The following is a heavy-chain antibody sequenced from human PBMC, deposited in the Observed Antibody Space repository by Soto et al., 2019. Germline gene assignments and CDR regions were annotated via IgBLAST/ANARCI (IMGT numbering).Heavy chain of an antibody. V-gene: IGHV4-59*03. D-gene: IGHD3-10*01. CDR3: ATEGFGELGVFDF. Sequence: QVQLQESGPGPVKPSETLSLTCTFSGGPISRFYWSWIRQSPGKRLEWIGHVSYSGDTKYNPSLKCRVTISLETSMNQFSLKVNSVTAADTAVYYCATEGFGELGVFDFWGQGTLVTVSS. J-gene: IGHJ3*01. CDR1: GGPISRFY. CDR2: VSYSGDT.